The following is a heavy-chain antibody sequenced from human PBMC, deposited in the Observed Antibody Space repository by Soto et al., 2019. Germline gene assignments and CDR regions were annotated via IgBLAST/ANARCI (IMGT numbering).Heavy chain of an antibody. CDR1: GFTFSIYA. Sequence: EVQLLESGGGLVQPGGSLRLSCAASGFTFSIYAMNWVRQAPGKGLEWVAGIIGAGVPYYEDSVKGRFTIYRDNSKNTLYLQMNSLRDKATALYFWAKDFTPDSQWDIDYWGQGTLVTVSS. CDR3: AKDFTPDSQWDIDY. CDR2: IIGAGVP. V-gene: IGHV3-23*01. J-gene: IGHJ4*02. D-gene: IGHD1-26*01.